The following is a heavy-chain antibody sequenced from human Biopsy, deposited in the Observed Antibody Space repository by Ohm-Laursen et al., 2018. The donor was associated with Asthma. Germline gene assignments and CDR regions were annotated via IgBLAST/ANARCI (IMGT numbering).Heavy chain of an antibody. CDR2: IYHSGST. V-gene: IGHV4-30-2*01. CDR3: ARVKDGYNFDY. CDR1: GGSISSGGYS. J-gene: IGHJ4*02. D-gene: IGHD5-24*01. Sequence: SETLSLTWSVSGGSISSGGYSWSWIRQPPGKGLEWIGYIYHSGSTYYNPSLKSRVTISVDRSKSQFSLKLSSVTAADTAVYYCARVKDGYNFDYWGQGTLVTVSS.